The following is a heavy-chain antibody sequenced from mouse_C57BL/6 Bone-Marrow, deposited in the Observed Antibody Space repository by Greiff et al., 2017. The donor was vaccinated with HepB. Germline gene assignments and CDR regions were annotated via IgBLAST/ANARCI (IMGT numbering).Heavy chain of an antibody. D-gene: IGHD2-3*01. CDR3: AREVMVTTRYYFDY. CDR1: GYSFTGYY. V-gene: IGHV1-31*01. Sequence: VQLKESGPELVKPGASVKISCKASGYSFTGYYMHWVKQSHGNILDWIGYIYPYNGVSSYNQKFKGKATLTVDKSSSTAYMELRSLTSEDSAVYYCAREVMVTTRYYFDYWGQGTTLTVSS. CDR2: IYPYNGVS. J-gene: IGHJ2*01.